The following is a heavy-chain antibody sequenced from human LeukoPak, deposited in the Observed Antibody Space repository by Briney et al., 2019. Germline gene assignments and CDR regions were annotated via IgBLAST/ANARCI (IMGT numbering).Heavy chain of an antibody. Sequence: ASVKVSCKASGYTFTGYYMHWVRQAPGQGLEWMGWINPNSGGTNYAQKFQGRVTMTRDTSISTAYMELSRLRSDDTAVYYCAKDRATYYYDSSGFPPDYWGQGTLVTGSS. CDR1: GYTFTGYY. CDR2: INPNSGGT. D-gene: IGHD3-22*01. J-gene: IGHJ4*02. V-gene: IGHV1-2*02. CDR3: AKDRATYYYDSSGFPPDY.